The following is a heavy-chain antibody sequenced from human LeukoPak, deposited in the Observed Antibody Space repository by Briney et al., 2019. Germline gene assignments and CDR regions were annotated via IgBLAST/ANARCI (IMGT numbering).Heavy chain of an antibody. J-gene: IGHJ5*02. CDR2: IISRGRSQ. V-gene: IGHV3-11*04. CDR1: GFTFSDYY. D-gene: IGHD6-19*01. Sequence: GGSLRLSCTASGFTFSDYYMSWIRQAPGKGLEWVSHIISRGRSQYYADSVKGRFTISRNNAKNSVYLQMDSLRVEDTAVYYCARYPGIAVAGVRSWFDPWGQGTLVTVSS. CDR3: ARYPGIAVAGVRSWFDP.